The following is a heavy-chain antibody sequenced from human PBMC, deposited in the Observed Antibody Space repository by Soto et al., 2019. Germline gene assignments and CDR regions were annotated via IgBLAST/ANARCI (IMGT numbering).Heavy chain of an antibody. J-gene: IGHJ4*02. Sequence: ASVKVSYKASGYTFTSYYMHWVRQAPGQGLEWMGIINPSGGGTSYAQKFQGRVTMTRDTSTSTVYMELSSLRSEDSALYYCARDSTLAYWGKGTLVTVSS. CDR3: ARDSTLAY. CDR1: GYTFTSYY. V-gene: IGHV1-46*01. CDR2: INPSGGGT.